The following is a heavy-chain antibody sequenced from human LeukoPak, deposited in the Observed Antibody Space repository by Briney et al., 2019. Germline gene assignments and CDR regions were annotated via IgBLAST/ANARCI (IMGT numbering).Heavy chain of an antibody. Sequence: GSLRLSCAASGFTFTNYWMHWVRQAPGMGLVWVSRLPPDELGIIYADSVKGRFTVSRDNAKNTAYLQMSNLRVDDTAMYYCVGTIASRGSEYWGQGALVTVSS. J-gene: IGHJ4*02. CDR1: GFTFTNYW. CDR2: LPPDELGI. V-gene: IGHV3-74*01. D-gene: IGHD6-6*01. CDR3: VGTIASRGSEY.